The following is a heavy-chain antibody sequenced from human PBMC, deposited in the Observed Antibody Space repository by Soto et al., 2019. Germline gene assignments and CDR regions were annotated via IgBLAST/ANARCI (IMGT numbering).Heavy chain of an antibody. J-gene: IGHJ4*02. D-gene: IGHD3-10*01. CDR1: GGIFSTYA. CDR2: IIPLFGTP. Sequence: QVQLVQSGAEVKKPGSSVKVSCKASGGIFSTYAISWLRQAPGQGLEWMGGIIPLFGTPNYAQRFQGRVTITADESTCTAYMEPSRLRSEDTAVYYCARDRDDYGSGNYYNRIDFWGQGTLVTVSS. V-gene: IGHV1-69*01. CDR3: ARDRDDYGSGNYYNRIDF.